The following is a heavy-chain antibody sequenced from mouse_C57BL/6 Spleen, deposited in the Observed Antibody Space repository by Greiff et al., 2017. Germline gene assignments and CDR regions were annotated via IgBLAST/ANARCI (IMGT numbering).Heavy chain of an antibody. D-gene: IGHD2-4*01. CDR1: GYTFTSYW. CDR2: IHPNSGST. Sequence: QVQLQQSGAELVKPGASVKLSCKASGYTFTSYWMHWVKQRPGQGLEWIGMIHPNSGSTNYNEKFKSKATLTVDKSSSTAYMQLSSLTSEDSAVYYCARCNYDYGYYFDYWGQGTTLTVSS. V-gene: IGHV1-64*01. CDR3: ARCNYDYGYYFDY. J-gene: IGHJ2*01.